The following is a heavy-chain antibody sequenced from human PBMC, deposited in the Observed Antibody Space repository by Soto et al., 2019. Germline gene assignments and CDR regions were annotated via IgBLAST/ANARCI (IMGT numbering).Heavy chain of an antibody. D-gene: IGHD5-12*01. J-gene: IGHJ4*02. CDR1: GFSLTTYT. V-gene: IGHV3-23*01. Sequence: PGGSLRLSCAASGFSLTTYTVTWVRQAPGKGLEWVASIIGSNGDTYYADSVKGRLTISRDTSRNTVYLQMNSLRAEDTAVYYCAKDARPDGYWNFDYWGQGTQVTVSS. CDR2: IIGSNGDT. CDR3: AKDARPDGYWNFDY.